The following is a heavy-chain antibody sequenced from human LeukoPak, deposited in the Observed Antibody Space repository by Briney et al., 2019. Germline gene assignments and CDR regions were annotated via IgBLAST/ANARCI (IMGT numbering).Heavy chain of an antibody. CDR2: LYYSGST. V-gene: IGHV4-59*12. CDR3: ARTYSGSYEGAFDI. D-gene: IGHD1-26*01. CDR1: GGSISSYY. J-gene: IGHJ3*02. Sequence: SETLSLTCTVSGGSISSYYWNWIRQPPGKGLEWIGYLYYSGSTNYSPSLKSRVTISVDTSKNQFSLKLNSVTAADTAVYYCARTYSGSYEGAFDIWGQGTVVTVSS.